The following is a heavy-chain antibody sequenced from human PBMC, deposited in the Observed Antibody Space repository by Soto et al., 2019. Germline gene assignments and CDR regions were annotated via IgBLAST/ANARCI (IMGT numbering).Heavy chain of an antibody. CDR3: VSQRTTVPTQAYFDY. CDR1: GGSVSSGSYH. CDR2: IFFTGST. D-gene: IGHD4-17*01. Sequence: PSETLSLTCTVSGGSVSSGSYHWSWIRQPPGKGLEWIGYIFFTGSTNYNPSLKSRVTISVDTSKNQFSLSLNSVTASGTAVYFCVSQRTTVPTQAYFDYWGPGALVTVSS. J-gene: IGHJ4*02. V-gene: IGHV4-61*01.